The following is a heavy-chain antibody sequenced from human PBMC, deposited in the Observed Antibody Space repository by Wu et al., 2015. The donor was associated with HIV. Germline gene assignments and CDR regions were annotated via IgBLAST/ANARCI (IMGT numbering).Heavy chain of an antibody. CDR1: GGTFSSYA. J-gene: IGHJ3*02. V-gene: IGHV1-69*05. D-gene: IGHD3-10*01. Sequence: QVQLVQSGAEVKKPGSSVKVSCKASGGTFSSYAISWVRQAPGQGLEWMGGIIPIFGTANYAQKFQGRVTITTDESTSTAYMELSSLRSEDTAVYYCARDSVIGSGSPYPAFDIWGQGTMVTVSS. CDR3: ARDSVIGSGSPYPAFDI. CDR2: IIPIFGTA.